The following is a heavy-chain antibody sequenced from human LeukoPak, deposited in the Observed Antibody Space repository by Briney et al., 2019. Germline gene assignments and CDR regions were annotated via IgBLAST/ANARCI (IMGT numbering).Heavy chain of an antibody. Sequence: GGSLRLSCAASGFSFSSYGMHWVRQAPGKGLEWVAVISFDGSNKNYADSVKGRFTISRDNSKNTLYLQMNSLRTEDTAVYYCARARIAVAGIVDYWGQGTLVTVSS. CDR1: GFSFSSYG. J-gene: IGHJ4*02. CDR3: ARARIAVAGIVDY. V-gene: IGHV3-30*03. D-gene: IGHD6-19*01. CDR2: ISFDGSNK.